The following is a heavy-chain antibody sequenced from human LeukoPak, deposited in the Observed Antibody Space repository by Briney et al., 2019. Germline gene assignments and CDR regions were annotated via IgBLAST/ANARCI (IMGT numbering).Heavy chain of an antibody. CDR2: IYYSGST. V-gene: IGHV4-31*03. Sequence: SETLSLTCTVSGGSISSGGYYWSWIRQHPGKGLEWIGYIYYSGSTYYNPSLKSRVTLSVDTSKNQFSLKLSSVTAADTAVYYCARDHPNWNYGRYYYYGMDVWGQGTTVTVSS. CDR3: ARDHPNWNYGRYYYYGMDV. D-gene: IGHD1-7*01. J-gene: IGHJ6*02. CDR1: GGSISSGGYY.